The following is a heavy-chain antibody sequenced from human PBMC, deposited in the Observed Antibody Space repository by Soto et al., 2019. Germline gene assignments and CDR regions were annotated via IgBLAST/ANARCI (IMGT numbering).Heavy chain of an antibody. CDR3: ARVFRSLPSNDAFDI. CDR2: INAGNGNT. Sequence: ASVKVSCKASGCTFTSYAMHWVRQAPGQRLEWMGWINAGNGNTKYSQKFQGRVTITRDTSASTAYMELSSLRSEDTAVYYCARVFRSLPSNDAFDIWGQGTMVTVSS. V-gene: IGHV1-3*01. D-gene: IGHD2-15*01. CDR1: GCTFTSYA. J-gene: IGHJ3*02.